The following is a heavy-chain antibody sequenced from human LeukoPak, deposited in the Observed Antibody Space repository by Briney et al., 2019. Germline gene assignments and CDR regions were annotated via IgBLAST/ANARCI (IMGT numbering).Heavy chain of an antibody. D-gene: IGHD6-13*01. CDR3: TRRIIAARPDYYGMDV. V-gene: IGHV3-73*01. J-gene: IGHJ6*02. CDR1: GFTFSGSA. CDR2: IRSKANSYAT. Sequence: GGSLRLSCAASGFTFSGSAMHWVRQASGKGLEWVGRIRSKANSYATAYAASVKGRFTISRDDSKNTTYLQMTSLKTEDPAVYYCTRRIIAARPDYYGMDVWGQGTTVTVSS.